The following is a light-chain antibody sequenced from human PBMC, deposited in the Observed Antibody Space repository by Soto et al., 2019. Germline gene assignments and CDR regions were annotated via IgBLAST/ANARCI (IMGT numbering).Light chain of an antibody. Sequence: IVLTQSPATLSLSAVERATLSCRASERVSSNLAWYQQKPGQAPSLLIYDTSKRAIGTPAMFSGSGSGTDLTLTISSLEPEDFAVYYCQQYGSSPRTFGKGTKVDIK. CDR2: DTS. CDR3: QQYGSSPRT. V-gene: IGKV3-11*01. CDR1: ERVSSN. J-gene: IGKJ1*01.